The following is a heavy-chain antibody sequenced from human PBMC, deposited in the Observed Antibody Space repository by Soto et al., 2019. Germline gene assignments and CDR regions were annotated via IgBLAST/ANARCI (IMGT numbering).Heavy chain of an antibody. CDR2: IYYSGST. CDR3: ARASEWEVGY. D-gene: IGHD1-26*01. CDR1: GGSISSYY. Sequence: QVQLQESGPGLVKPSETLSLTCTVSGGSISSYYWTWIRQPPGKGLQWIGYIYYSGSTNYNPSLKSRVTISLDTSKNQFPLRLSSGTAADTAVYYCARASEWEVGYWGQGTLVTVSS. V-gene: IGHV4-59*08. J-gene: IGHJ4*02.